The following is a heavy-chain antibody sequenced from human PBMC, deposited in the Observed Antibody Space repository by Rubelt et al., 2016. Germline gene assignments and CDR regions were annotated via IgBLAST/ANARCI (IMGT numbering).Heavy chain of an antibody. CDR2: INQDGSEK. V-gene: IGHV3-7*05. CDR1: GFTFSNCW. D-gene: IGHD6-13*01. J-gene: IGHJ4*02. Sequence: EVQVVESGGGLVQPGGSLRLSCAASGFTFSNCWMSWVRQAPGKGLEWVANINQDGSEKYYVDSVKGRFSISRDNSKNSLYLQMNSLRAEDTAVYYCAKDAKTWQQLDWTFDYWGQGTLVTVSS. CDR3: AKDAKTWQQLDWTFDY.